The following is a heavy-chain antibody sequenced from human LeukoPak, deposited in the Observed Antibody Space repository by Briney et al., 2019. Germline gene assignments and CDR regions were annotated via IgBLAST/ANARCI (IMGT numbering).Heavy chain of an antibody. V-gene: IGHV3-20*04. CDR3: ARVYSSSSRYYYYYMDV. Sequence: PGGSLRLSCAASGFTFDDYGMSWVRQAPGKGLEWVSGINWNGGSTGYADSVKGRFTISRDNAKNSLYLQMNSLRAENTALYYCARVYSSSSRYYYYYMDVWGKETTVTVSS. CDR1: GFTFDDYG. CDR2: INWNGGST. J-gene: IGHJ6*03. D-gene: IGHD6-6*01.